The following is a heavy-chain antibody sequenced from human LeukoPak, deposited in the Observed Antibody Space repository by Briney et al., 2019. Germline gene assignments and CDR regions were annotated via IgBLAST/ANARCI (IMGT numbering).Heavy chain of an antibody. D-gene: IGHD3-9*01. J-gene: IGHJ4*02. CDR2: ISGSGGST. V-gene: IGHV3-23*01. CDR3: AKDLSYDILTGPDY. CDR1: GFTFGDYA. Sequence: GGSLRLSCTASGFTFGDYAMSWVRQAPGKGLEWVSAISGSGGSTYYADSVKGRFTISRDNSKNTLYLQMNSLRAEDTAVYYCAKDLSYDILTGPDYWGQGTLVTVSS.